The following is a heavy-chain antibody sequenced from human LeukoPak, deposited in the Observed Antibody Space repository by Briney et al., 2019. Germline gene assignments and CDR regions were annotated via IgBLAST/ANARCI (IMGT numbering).Heavy chain of an antibody. Sequence: GSLRLSCAASGFTFSSNALSWVRQAPGKGLEWVSVIGTSASDTYYADSVKGRSTISRDNSKNTVYLQLNSLRAEDTAVYYCAKRVAAPGRTYYFDYWGQGTLVIVSS. J-gene: IGHJ4*02. D-gene: IGHD6-13*01. CDR2: IGTSASDT. CDR1: GFTFSSNA. V-gene: IGHV3-23*01. CDR3: AKRVAAPGRTYYFDY.